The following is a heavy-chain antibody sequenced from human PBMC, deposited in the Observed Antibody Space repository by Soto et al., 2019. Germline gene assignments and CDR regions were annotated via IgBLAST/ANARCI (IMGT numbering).Heavy chain of an antibody. D-gene: IGHD6-19*01. CDR1: GFTFSSYS. CDR2: ISSSSSYI. Sequence: PGGSLRLSCAASGFTFSSYSMNWVRQAPGKGLEWVSSISSSSSYIYYADSVKGRFTISRDNAKNSLYLQMNSLRAEDTAVYYCARGTSSGWLLSTFDYWGQGTLVTVSS. V-gene: IGHV3-21*01. J-gene: IGHJ4*02. CDR3: ARGTSSGWLLSTFDY.